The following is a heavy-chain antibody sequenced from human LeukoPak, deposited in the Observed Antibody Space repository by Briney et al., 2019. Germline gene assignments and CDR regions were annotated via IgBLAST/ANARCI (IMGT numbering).Heavy chain of an antibody. CDR1: GYTFTSYG. CDR2: IIPIFGTA. V-gene: IGHV1-69*05. D-gene: IGHD6-6*01. CDR3: ARETSSSSAFDI. J-gene: IGHJ3*02. Sequence: ASVKVSCKASGYTFTSYGISWVRQAPGQGLEWMGGIIPIFGTANYAQKFQGRVTITTDESTSTAYMELSSLRSEDTAVYYCARETSSSSAFDIWGQGTMVTVSS.